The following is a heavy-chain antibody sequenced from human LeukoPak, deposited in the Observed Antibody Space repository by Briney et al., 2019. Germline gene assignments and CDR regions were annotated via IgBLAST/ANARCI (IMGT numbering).Heavy chain of an antibody. V-gene: IGHV3-48*04. D-gene: IGHD2-2*01. J-gene: IGHJ4*02. CDR1: GFTFSGYG. Sequence: GSLRLSCAASGFTFSGYGMHWVRQAPGKGLEWVSYISSSGSTIYYADSVMGRFTISRDNAKNSLYLQMNSLRAEDTAVYYCARDLGYQLLYYFDSWGQGTLVTVSS. CDR2: ISSSGSTI. CDR3: ARDLGYQLLYYFDS.